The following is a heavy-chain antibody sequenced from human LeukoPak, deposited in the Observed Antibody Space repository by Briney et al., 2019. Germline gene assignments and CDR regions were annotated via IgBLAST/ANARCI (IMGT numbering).Heavy chain of an antibody. CDR3: VKDLSGTWSFDY. CDR2: ISTNGETT. V-gene: IGHV3-64D*06. CDR1: GFPFNTHF. D-gene: IGHD1-26*01. J-gene: IGHJ4*02. Sequence: GGSLRLSCSATGFPFNTHFMHWVRQTPGKALEYVSTISTNGETTFYADSVTGRFTISRDNSQNTLYLQMSSLRPDDTAVYCCVKDLSGTWSFDYWGQGTLVTVSS.